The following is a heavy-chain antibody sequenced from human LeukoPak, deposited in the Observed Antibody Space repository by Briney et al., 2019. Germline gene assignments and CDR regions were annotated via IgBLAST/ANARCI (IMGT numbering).Heavy chain of an antibody. V-gene: IGHV4-59*12. D-gene: IGHD3-10*01. Sequence: SETLSLTCIVSGGSISSYYWSWIRQPPGKGLEWIGNIYYNGSTNYNPSLKSRVTMSVDTSKSQFSLKLSSVTAADTAVYYCARDRGEYGSGSYHPFDPWGQGTLVTVSS. CDR1: GGSISSYY. CDR2: IYYNGST. J-gene: IGHJ5*02. CDR3: ARDRGEYGSGSYHPFDP.